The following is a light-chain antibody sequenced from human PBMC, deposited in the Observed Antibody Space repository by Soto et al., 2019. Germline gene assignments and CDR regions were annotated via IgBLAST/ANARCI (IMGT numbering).Light chain of an antibody. Sequence: SALTQPASVSGSPGQSITISCTGTTGNVGSHNLVSWYQLHPGKAPKLLIYDAIKRPSEISNRFSGSKSGKTASLTISGLQAEDEAEYYCCSYAGSTTWVFGGGTK. CDR3: CSYAGSTTWV. V-gene: IGLV2-23*01. CDR2: DAI. J-gene: IGLJ3*02. CDR1: TGNVGSHNL.